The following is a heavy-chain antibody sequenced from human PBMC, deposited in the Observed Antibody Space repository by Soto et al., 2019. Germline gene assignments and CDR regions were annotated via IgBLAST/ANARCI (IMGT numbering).Heavy chain of an antibody. D-gene: IGHD3-3*01. V-gene: IGHV3-23*01. CDR1: GFTFSSYA. CDR2: ISGSGGST. J-gene: IGHJ5*02. Sequence: GGSLRLSCAASGFTFSSYAMSWVRQAPGKGLEWVSAISGSGGSTYYADSVKGRFTISRDNSKNTLYLQMNSLRAEDTAVYYCAKVKDFWSGYSMDWFDPWAREPWSPSPQ. CDR3: AKVKDFWSGYSMDWFDP.